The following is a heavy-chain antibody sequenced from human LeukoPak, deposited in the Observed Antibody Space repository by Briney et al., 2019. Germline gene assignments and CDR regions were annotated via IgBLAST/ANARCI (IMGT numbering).Heavy chain of an antibody. Sequence: PSETLSLTCDVSGGSIDITNYWSWVRQAPGKGLEWIGEISHSGTTNYNPSLRSRVAMSLDRDNNQFSLSLRSVTAADTAVYYCARHDDYSNYPFDYWGQGTLVTVSS. CDR3: ARHDDYSNYPFDY. D-gene: IGHD4-11*01. CDR1: GGSIDITNY. J-gene: IGHJ4*02. V-gene: IGHV4-4*02. CDR2: ISHSGTT.